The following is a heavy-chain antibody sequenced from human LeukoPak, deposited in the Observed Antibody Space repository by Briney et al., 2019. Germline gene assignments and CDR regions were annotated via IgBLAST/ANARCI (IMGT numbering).Heavy chain of an antibody. CDR1: GYTCTSYY. Sequence: ASVKVSCKASGYTCTSYYMHWVRQAPGQGLEWMGIINPSGGSTTYAQKFQGRVTMTRDTSTTTVYMELSSLRSEDTAVYYCARESGGRPFDYWGQGTLVTVSS. CDR2: INPSGGST. CDR3: ARESGGRPFDY. D-gene: IGHD2-15*01. J-gene: IGHJ4*02. V-gene: IGHV1-46*01.